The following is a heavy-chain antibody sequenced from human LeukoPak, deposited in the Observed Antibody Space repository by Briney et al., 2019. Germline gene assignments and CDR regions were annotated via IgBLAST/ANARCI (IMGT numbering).Heavy chain of an antibody. CDR2: IIPILGIA. J-gene: IGHJ6*03. CDR3: ARAGVHEVTYLSMDV. V-gene: IGHV1-69*02. CDR1: GGTFSSYT. Sequence: SVKVSCKASGGTFSSYTISWVRQAPGQGLEWVGRIIPILGIANYAQKFQGRVTITADKSTSTAYMELSSLRSEDTAVYYCARAGVHEVTYLSMDVWGKGTTVTVSS. D-gene: IGHD2-21*02.